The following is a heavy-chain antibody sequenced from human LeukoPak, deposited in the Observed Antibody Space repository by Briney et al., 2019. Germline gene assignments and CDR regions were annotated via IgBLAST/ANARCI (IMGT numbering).Heavy chain of an antibody. Sequence: GSLRLSCAASGFTFSSYAMSWVRPAPGKGLEWVSAISGSGGSTYYADSVKGRFTISRDNSKNTLYLQMNSLRAEDTAVYYCAKGSGSGSYWGVYFDYWGQGTLVTVSS. CDR2: ISGSGGST. CDR1: GFTFSSYA. D-gene: IGHD3-10*01. J-gene: IGHJ4*02. V-gene: IGHV3-23*01. CDR3: AKGSGSGSYWGVYFDY.